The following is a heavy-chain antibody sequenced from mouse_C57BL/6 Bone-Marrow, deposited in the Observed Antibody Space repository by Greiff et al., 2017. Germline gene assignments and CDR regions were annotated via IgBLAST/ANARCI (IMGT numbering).Heavy chain of an antibody. V-gene: IGHV1-64*01. CDR3: ASGPYYSNFYYAMDY. CDR2: IHPNSGST. Sequence: QVHVKQPGAELVKPGASVKLSCKASGYTFTSYWMHWVKQRPGQGLEWIGMIHPNSGSTNYNEKFKSKATLTVDKSSSTAYMQLISLTSEDSAVYYCASGPYYSNFYYAMDYWGQGTSVTVSS. CDR1: GYTFTSYW. D-gene: IGHD2-5*01. J-gene: IGHJ4*01.